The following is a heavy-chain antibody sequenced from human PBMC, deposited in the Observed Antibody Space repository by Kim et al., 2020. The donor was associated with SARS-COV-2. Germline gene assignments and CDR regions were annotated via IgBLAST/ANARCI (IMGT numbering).Heavy chain of an antibody. CDR3: ARVGVRLGILLLGWFDP. V-gene: IGHV3-30*04. J-gene: IGHJ5*02. D-gene: IGHD1-1*01. CDR2: ISYDGSNK. Sequence: GGSLRLSCAASGFTFSSYAMHWVRQAPGKGLEWVAVISYDGSNKYYADSVKGRFTISRDNSKNTLYLQMNSLRAEDTAVYYCARVGVRLGILLLGWFDPWGQGTLVTVSS. CDR1: GFTFSSYA.